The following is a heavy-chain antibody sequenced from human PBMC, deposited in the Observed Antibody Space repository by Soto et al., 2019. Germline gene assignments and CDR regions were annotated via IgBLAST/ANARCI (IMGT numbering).Heavy chain of an antibody. CDR2: IIPILGIA. V-gene: IGHV1-69*08. Sequence: QVQLVQSGAEVKKPGSSVKVSCKASGGTFSSYTISWVRQSPGQGLEWMGRIIPILGIANYAQKFQGRVTITADKSTSTAYMELSSLRSEDTAVYYCARDHEDHWFDPWGQGTLVTVSS. CDR3: ARDHEDHWFDP. J-gene: IGHJ5*02. CDR1: GGTFSSYT.